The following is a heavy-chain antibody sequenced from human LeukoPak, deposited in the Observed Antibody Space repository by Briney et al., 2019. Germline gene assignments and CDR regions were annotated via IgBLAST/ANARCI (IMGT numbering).Heavy chain of an antibody. CDR3: ARDSPNYSKGAIDI. CDR2: VSTDGTST. Sequence: PGGSLRLSCAASGFTFSSHRMHWVRQAPGKGLVWVAHVSTDGTSTSSVDSVKGRFIISRDNAKNTLYLQMNSLRAEDTAVYYCARDSPNYSKGAIDIWGQGTMVTVSS. V-gene: IGHV3-74*01. J-gene: IGHJ3*02. D-gene: IGHD1-7*01. CDR1: GFTFSSHR.